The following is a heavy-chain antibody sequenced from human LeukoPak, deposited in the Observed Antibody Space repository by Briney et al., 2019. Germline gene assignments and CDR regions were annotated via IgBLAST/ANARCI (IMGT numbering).Heavy chain of an antibody. J-gene: IGHJ5*02. CDR3: ARHPSDYDILTAYLPLNWFDP. CDR1: GGSISSSSYY. D-gene: IGHD3-9*01. Sequence: PSETLSLTCTVSGGSISSSSYYWGWIRQPPGKGLEGIGSIYYSGSTYYNPSLKSRVTISVDTSKNQFSLKLSSVTAADTAVYYCARHPSDYDILTAYLPLNWFDPWGQGTLVTVSS. V-gene: IGHV4-39*01. CDR2: IYYSGST.